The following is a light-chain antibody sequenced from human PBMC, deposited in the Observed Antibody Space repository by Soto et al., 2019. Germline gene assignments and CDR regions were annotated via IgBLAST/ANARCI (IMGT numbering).Light chain of an antibody. Sequence: EIVLTQSPGTLSLSPGERATLSCRASQSVSSSYLAWYQQKPGQAPRLLIYGASSRATGIPDRFSGSGSGTDFTLTISRLEPEDCAVYYCQQYGSLFTFGPGTKVDIK. CDR2: GAS. CDR1: QSVSSSY. V-gene: IGKV3-20*01. CDR3: QQYGSLFT. J-gene: IGKJ3*01.